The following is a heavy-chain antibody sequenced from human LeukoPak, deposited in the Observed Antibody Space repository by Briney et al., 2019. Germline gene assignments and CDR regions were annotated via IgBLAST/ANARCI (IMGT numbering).Heavy chain of an antibody. CDR1: GFILSNHW. J-gene: IGHJ6*02. D-gene: IGHD1/OR15-1a*01. Sequence: GGSLRLSCAASGFILSNHWMTWVRQAPGKGPEWVANVNRDGSEKYYVDSVKGRFTISRDTAKNSLYLQMNNLRAEDTALYYCARNNDMDVWGQGTTVIVSS. CDR2: VNRDGSEK. V-gene: IGHV3-7*03. CDR3: ARNNDMDV.